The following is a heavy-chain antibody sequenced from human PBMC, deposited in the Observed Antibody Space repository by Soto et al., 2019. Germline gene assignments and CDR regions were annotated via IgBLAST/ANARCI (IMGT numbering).Heavy chain of an antibody. CDR3: ARQDSYYYYYGLDV. CDR2: IYPGDSDT. CDR1: GFNFSTYW. J-gene: IGHJ6*02. Sequence: ESLKISCKGSGFNFSTYWIGWVRQMPGKGLEWMGIIYPGDSDTRYNPSFQGQVAISADKSISTAYLQWSSLKASDTAMYYCARQDSYYYYYGLDVWGQGTTVTVSS. V-gene: IGHV5-51*01.